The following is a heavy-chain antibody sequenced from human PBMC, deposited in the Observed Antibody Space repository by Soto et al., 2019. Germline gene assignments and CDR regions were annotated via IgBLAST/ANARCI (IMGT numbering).Heavy chain of an antibody. CDR2: IYYSGST. CDR1: GGSISSGGYY. Sequence: SETLSIACTFSGGSISSGGYYWSWIRQHPGKGLEWIGYIYYSGSTYYNPSLRSRVTISVDTSKNQFSLKLSSVTAADTAVYYCARGVGIADRTRPFDYWGQGTMVSVSS. D-gene: IGHD6-13*01. V-gene: IGHV4-31*03. CDR3: ARGVGIADRTRPFDY. J-gene: IGHJ4*02.